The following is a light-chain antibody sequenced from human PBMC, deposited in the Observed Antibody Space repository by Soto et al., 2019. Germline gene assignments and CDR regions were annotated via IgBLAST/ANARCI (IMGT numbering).Light chain of an antibody. CDR3: RTWDSSLSAYV. CDR1: SSNIGNNY. Sequence: QSVLTQPPSVSAAPGQKVTISCSGSSSNIGNNYVSWYQQLPGTAPKLLIYDNNKRPSGIPDRFSGSKSGTSATLGITGLQTGDQADYYSRTWDSSLSAYVLRTGAKLTVL. CDR2: DNN. J-gene: IGLJ1*01. V-gene: IGLV1-51*01.